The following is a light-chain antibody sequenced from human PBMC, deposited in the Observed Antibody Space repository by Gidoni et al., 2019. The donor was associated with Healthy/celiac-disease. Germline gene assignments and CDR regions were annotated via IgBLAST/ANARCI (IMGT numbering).Light chain of an antibody. CDR1: QSLLHSNGYNY. CDR2: LGS. V-gene: IGKV2-28*01. CDR3: MQALQTPFT. J-gene: IGKJ3*01. Sequence: DIVMTQSPLSLPVTPGEPASISCSSSQSLLHSNGYNYLYWYLQKPGQSPQLLIYLGSNRASGVPERFSGSGSGTDFTLKISRVEAEDVGVYYCMQALQTPFTFGPGTKVDIK.